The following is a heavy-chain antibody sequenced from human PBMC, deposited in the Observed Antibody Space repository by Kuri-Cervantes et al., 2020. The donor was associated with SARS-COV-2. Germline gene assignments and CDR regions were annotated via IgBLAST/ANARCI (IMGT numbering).Heavy chain of an antibody. V-gene: IGHV3-23*01. D-gene: IGHD3-16*01. J-gene: IGHJ4*02. Sequence: GGSLRLSCAASTFTFNNYALIWVRQAPGKGLEWVSSISAPGGDTNYADSVKGRFTISRDNSKDTLYLQMNSLRAEDTAVYYCATVYTMGVSLDWGQGTLVTVSS. CDR1: TFTFNNYA. CDR2: ISAPGGDT. CDR3: ATVYTMGVSLD.